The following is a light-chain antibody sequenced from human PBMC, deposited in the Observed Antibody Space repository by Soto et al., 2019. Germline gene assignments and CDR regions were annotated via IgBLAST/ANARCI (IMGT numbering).Light chain of an antibody. CDR2: QDY. CDR1: KLGNKN. CDR3: QAWDTGTVI. V-gene: IGLV3-1*01. J-gene: IGLJ2*01. Sequence: SYELTQAPSVSVSPGQTASITCSGNKLGNKNVCWYQQKTGQSPVLLTYQDYLRPSGVPERFSGSNSGNTATLTISGTQAMDDADYYCQAWDTGTVIFGGGTKLTVL.